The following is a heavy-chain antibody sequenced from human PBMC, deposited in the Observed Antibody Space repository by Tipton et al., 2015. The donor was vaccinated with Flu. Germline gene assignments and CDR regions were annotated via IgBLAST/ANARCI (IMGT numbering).Heavy chain of an antibody. CDR3: ARDQGFGDGLTYDYYAMDV. CDR2: IYYSGST. J-gene: IGHJ6*02. D-gene: IGHD3-10*01. V-gene: IGHV4-38-2*02. CDR1: GYSISSGYY. Sequence: TLSLTCAVSGYSISSGYYWGWIRQPPGKGLEWIGCIYYSGSTYYNSSLRSRLTISVDTSRNLFSLNLNSVTAADTAIYYCARDQGFGDGLTYDYYAMDVWGQGTTVTVSS.